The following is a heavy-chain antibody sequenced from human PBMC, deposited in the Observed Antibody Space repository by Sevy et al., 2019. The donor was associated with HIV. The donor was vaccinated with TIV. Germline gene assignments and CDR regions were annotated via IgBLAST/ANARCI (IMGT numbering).Heavy chain of an antibody. J-gene: IGHJ4*02. Sequence: GESLKISCKGSGYSFSSCWIGWVRQMPGKGLEWMGMIYPEDSDTTYSPSFQGQVTISADKSITTAYLQWSSLKASDIAMYYCARPAGFCENSGYSFIDSWGQGTLVTVSS. CDR1: GYSFSSCW. CDR3: ARPAGFCENSGYSFIDS. CDR2: IYPEDSDT. D-gene: IGHD3-22*01. V-gene: IGHV5-51*01.